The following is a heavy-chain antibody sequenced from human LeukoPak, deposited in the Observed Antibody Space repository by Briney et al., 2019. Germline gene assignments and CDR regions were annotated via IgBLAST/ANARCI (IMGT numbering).Heavy chain of an antibody. Sequence: GGSLRLSCEASGFPFSGYVMHWVRQAPGKGLEWVSVIRYDGNNKYYAGSVKGRFTISRDNSKNTLYLQMNSLESEDTAVYYCAKDRWGAVASFDYWGQGTLVTASS. J-gene: IGHJ4*02. CDR1: GFPFSGYV. V-gene: IGHV3-30*02. D-gene: IGHD6-19*01. CDR2: IRYDGNNK. CDR3: AKDRWGAVASFDY.